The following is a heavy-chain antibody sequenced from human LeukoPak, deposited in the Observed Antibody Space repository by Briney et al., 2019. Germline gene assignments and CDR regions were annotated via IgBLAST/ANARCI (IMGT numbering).Heavy chain of an antibody. J-gene: IGHJ4*02. D-gene: IGHD4-23*01. V-gene: IGHV3-23*01. Sequence: GGSLRLSCATPGFTFSSYAMSWVRQAPGKGQEWVSAISGSGGSTYYADSVKGRFTISRDNSKNTLYLQMNSLRAEDTAVYYCAKDGETTVVTYYFDYWGQGTLVTVSS. CDR1: GFTFSSYA. CDR2: ISGSGGST. CDR3: AKDGETTVVTYYFDY.